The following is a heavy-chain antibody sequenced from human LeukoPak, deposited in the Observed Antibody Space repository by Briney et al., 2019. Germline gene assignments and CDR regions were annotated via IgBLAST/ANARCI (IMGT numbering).Heavy chain of an antibody. J-gene: IGHJ4*02. D-gene: IGHD3-10*01. CDR3: ARDLVVREPGDC. V-gene: IGHV3-21*01. Sequence: GGSLRLSCAASGFTFSTYTMNWVRQAPGKGLEWVSSINSDGHIYYTDSVKGRFTISRDNAKNSLYLQMNSLRAEDTAVYYCARDLVVREPGDCWGQGTLITVSS. CDR2: INSDGHI. CDR1: GFTFSTYT.